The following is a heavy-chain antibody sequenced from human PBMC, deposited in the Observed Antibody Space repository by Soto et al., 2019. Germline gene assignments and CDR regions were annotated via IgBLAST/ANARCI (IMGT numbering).Heavy chain of an antibody. CDR3: AHSMEWHHGFLGMDV. CDR2: ISSSSSTI. CDR1: GFTFSSYS. Sequence: GGSLRLSCAASGFTFSSYSMNWVRQAPGKGLEWVSYISSSSSTIYYADSVKGRFTISRDNAKNSLYLQMNSLRDEDTAVYYCAHSMEWHHGFLGMDVWGQGTTVTVSS. V-gene: IGHV3-48*02. J-gene: IGHJ6*02. D-gene: IGHD3-3*01.